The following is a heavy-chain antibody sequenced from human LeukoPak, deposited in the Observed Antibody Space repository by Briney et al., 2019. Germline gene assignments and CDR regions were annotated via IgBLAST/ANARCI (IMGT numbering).Heavy chain of an antibody. CDR2: ISGIVSGT. CDR1: GFAFSNSA. CDR3: AKHYYDSSGYFYCFDY. J-gene: IGHJ4*02. V-gene: IGHV3-23*01. D-gene: IGHD3-22*01. Sequence: GGSLRLSCAATGFAFSNSAMTWVGQGPGKGLEWVSGISGIVSGTYYADSVKGRFTISRDNSKNTLYLQMNSLRAEDTAVYYCAKHYYDSSGYFYCFDYWGQGTLVTVSS.